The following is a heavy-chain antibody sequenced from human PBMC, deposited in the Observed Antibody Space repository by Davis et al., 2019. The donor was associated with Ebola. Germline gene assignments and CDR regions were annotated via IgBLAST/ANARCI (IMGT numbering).Heavy chain of an antibody. CDR2: INAGNGNT. D-gene: IGHD6-13*01. V-gene: IGHV1-3*01. Sequence: ASVKVSCKASGYTFTSYVMHWVRQAPGQRLEWMGWINAGNGNTKYSQNFQGRVTITRDTSASTAYMELSSLRSEDTAVYYCARDSSSWWNWFDPWGQGTLVTVSS. CDR3: ARDSSSWWNWFDP. J-gene: IGHJ5*02. CDR1: GYTFTSYV.